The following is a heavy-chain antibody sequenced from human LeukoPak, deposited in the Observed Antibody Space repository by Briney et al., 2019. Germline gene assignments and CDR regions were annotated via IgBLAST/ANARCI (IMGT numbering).Heavy chain of an antibody. V-gene: IGHV4-34*01. J-gene: IGHJ4*02. D-gene: IGHD1-26*01. CDR3: ARVWGEGSGTYLGY. Sequence: SSETLSLTCAVYGGCFSGYYWSWIRQPPGKGLEWIGEINHSGSTNYNPSLKSRVTISVDTSKNQFSLKLSSVTAADTAIYYCARVWGEGSGTYLGYWGQGTLVTASS. CDR2: INHSGST. CDR1: GGCFSGYY.